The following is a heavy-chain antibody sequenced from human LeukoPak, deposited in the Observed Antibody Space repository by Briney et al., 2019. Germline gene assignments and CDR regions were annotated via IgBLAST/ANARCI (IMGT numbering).Heavy chain of an antibody. Sequence: GGSLRLSCAASGFTFSSYAMSWVRQAPVKGLEWVSAISGSGGSTYYADSVKGRFTISRDNSKNTLYLQMNSLRAEDTAVYYCAKDSEEHCSSTSCLDYWGQGTLVTVSS. V-gene: IGHV3-23*01. D-gene: IGHD2-2*01. CDR2: ISGSGGST. J-gene: IGHJ4*02. CDR3: AKDSEEHCSSTSCLDY. CDR1: GFTFSSYA.